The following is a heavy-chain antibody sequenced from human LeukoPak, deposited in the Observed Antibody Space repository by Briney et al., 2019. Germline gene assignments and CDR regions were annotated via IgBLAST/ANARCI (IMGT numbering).Heavy chain of an antibody. CDR3: ARDLSGTDAFNV. D-gene: IGHD1-14*01. CDR2: IYSSGST. J-gene: IGHJ3*01. V-gene: IGHV4-4*07. Sequence: SETLSLTCTVTGASITYNFWNWFRQPAGKGLEWIGRIYSSGSTKYNPSLKSRVIMSVDTSKNQFSLNLSSVTAADTAVYFCARDLSGTDAFNVWGQGTMVTVSS. CDR1: GASITYNF.